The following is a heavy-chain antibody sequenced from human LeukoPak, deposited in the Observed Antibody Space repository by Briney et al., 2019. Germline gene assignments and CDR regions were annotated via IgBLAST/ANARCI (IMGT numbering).Heavy chain of an antibody. J-gene: IGHJ3*02. D-gene: IGHD1-26*01. CDR1: GFTFDDYG. CDR3: ARLGVGATRDAFDI. Sequence: GGSLRLSCAASGFTFDDYGMSWVRQAPGKGLEWVSGINWNGGSTGYADSVKGRFTISRDNAKNSLYLEMNSLRAEDTALYYCARLGVGATRDAFDIWGQGTMVTVSS. CDR2: INWNGGST. V-gene: IGHV3-20*04.